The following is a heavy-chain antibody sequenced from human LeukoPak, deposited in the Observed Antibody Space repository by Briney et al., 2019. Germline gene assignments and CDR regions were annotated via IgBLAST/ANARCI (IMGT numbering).Heavy chain of an antibody. CDR2: IYYSGST. D-gene: IGHD3-10*01. CDR1: GGSISSSSYY. CDR3: AREMEDKSFSFGELRKNYYYYMDV. Sequence: SETLSLTCTVSGGSISSSSYYWGWIRQPPGKGLEWIGSIYYSGSTYYNPSLKSRVTISVDTSKNQFSLKLSSVTAADTAVYYCAREMEDKSFSFGELRKNYYYYMDVWGKGTTVTISS. J-gene: IGHJ6*03. V-gene: IGHV4-39*07.